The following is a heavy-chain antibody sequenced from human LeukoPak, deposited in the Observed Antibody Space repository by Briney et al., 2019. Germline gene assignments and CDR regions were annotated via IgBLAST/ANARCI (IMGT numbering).Heavy chain of an antibody. Sequence: ASVKVSCKASGGTFNSYAISWVRQAPGQGLEWMGRIIPILGIANYAQKFQGRVTITADKSTSTAYMELSSLRSEDTAVYYCASSAVVVVAATPAIPLYYYGMDVWGQGTTVTVSS. D-gene: IGHD2-15*01. CDR1: GGTFNSYA. V-gene: IGHV1-69*04. CDR3: ASSAVVVVAATPAIPLYYYGMDV. CDR2: IIPILGIA. J-gene: IGHJ6*02.